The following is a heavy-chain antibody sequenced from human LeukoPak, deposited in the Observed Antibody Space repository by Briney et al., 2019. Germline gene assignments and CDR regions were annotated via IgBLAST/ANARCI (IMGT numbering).Heavy chain of an antibody. D-gene: IGHD4-17*01. CDR1: DDSFSTHY. CDR2: ISYSGST. J-gene: IGHJ3*02. V-gene: IGHV4-59*11. CDR3: ARDPTTVTKGFDI. Sequence: SETLSLTCTVSDDSFSTHYWTWIRQPPGKGLEWSRYISYSGSTNYNPSLKSRVTISVDTSKNQCSLKLSSVTAADTAGYYCARDPTTVTKGFDIWGQGTLVTVSS.